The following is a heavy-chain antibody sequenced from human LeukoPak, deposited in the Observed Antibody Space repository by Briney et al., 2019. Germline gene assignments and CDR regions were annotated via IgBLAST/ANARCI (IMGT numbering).Heavy chain of an antibody. CDR2: INPSGGST. J-gene: IGHJ3*02. CDR3: ASLQGAMATGPHDAFDI. Sequence: ASVTVSCKASGYTFTSYYMHWVRQAPGQGLEWMGIINPSGGSTSYAQKFQGRVTMTRDTSTSTVYMELSSLRSEDTAVYYCASLQGAMATGPHDAFDIWGQGTMVTVSS. V-gene: IGHV1-46*01. D-gene: IGHD5-18*01. CDR1: GYTFTSYY.